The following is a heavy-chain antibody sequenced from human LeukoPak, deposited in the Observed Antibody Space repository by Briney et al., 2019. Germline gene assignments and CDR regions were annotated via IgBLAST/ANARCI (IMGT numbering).Heavy chain of an antibody. J-gene: IGHJ4*02. V-gene: IGHV4-39*07. CDR1: GGSISSSSYY. D-gene: IGHD3-22*01. CDR2: INHSGST. CDR3: APFTPYDSSGPYVGGY. Sequence: SETLSPTCTVSGGSISSSSYYWSWIRQPPGKGLEWIGEINHSGSTNYNPSLKSRVTISVDTSKNQFSLKLSSVTAADTAVYYCAPFTPYDSSGPYVGGYWGQGTLVTVSS.